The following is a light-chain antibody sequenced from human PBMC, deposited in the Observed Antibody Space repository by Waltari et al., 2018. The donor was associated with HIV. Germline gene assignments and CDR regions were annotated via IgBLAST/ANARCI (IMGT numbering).Light chain of an antibody. CDR1: ALPQRS. Sequence: SYELTQPPSVSVSPGQTARTTCSGDALPQRSAYSYWQTPGQAPVLVIYKDNERPSGIPERFSGSSSGTTVTLTISGVQAEDEADYYCQSADSSGTHWVFGGGTKLTVL. J-gene: IGLJ3*02. CDR2: KDN. CDR3: QSADSSGTHWV. V-gene: IGLV3-25*03.